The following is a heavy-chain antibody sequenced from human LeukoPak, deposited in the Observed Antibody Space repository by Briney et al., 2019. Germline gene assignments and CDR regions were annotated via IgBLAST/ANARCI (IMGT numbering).Heavy chain of an antibody. CDR2: IHHSGRS. V-gene: IGHV4-59*08. J-gene: IGHJ5*02. CDR3: ARRKAAAESGFDP. Sequence: SEALSLTCAVSGGSINSDDWSWIRRPPGKGLEWIGHIHHSGRSNYNPSLVSRVTLSVDMSRNQFSLKLSSVTAADTAVYYCARRKAAAESGFDPWGQGTLVTVSS. CDR1: GGSINSDD. D-gene: IGHD6-13*01.